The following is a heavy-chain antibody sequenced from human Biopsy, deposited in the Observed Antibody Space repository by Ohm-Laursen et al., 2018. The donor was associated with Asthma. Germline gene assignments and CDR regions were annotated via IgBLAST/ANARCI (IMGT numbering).Heavy chain of an antibody. CDR3: AKDVFPGWERRRGPDY. Sequence: RSLRLSCSASGFTFKAYGLHWARQAPGKGLDWVAVISFDGSNKNYTDSVKGRFTISRDNSRNTLHLQMNSLRAEDTAVYYCAKDVFPGWERRRGPDYWGQGTLVTVSS. D-gene: IGHD1-1*01. J-gene: IGHJ4*02. CDR1: GFTFKAYG. V-gene: IGHV3-30*18. CDR2: ISFDGSNK.